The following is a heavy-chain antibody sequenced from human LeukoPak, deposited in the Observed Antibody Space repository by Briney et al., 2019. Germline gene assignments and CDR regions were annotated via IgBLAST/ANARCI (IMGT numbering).Heavy chain of an antibody. Sequence: PSETLSLTCAVYGGSFSGYYWSWIRQPPGKGLEWIGEINHSGSTNYNPSLKSRVTISVDTSKNQFSLKLSSVTAADTAVYYCARARAAFWSGYTNDYWGQGTLVTVSS. CDR2: INHSGST. CDR1: GGSFSGYY. CDR3: ARARAAFWSGYTNDY. J-gene: IGHJ4*02. V-gene: IGHV4-34*01. D-gene: IGHD3-3*01.